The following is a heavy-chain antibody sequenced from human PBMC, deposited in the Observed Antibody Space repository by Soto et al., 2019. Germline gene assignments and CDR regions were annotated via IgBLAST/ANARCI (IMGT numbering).Heavy chain of an antibody. CDR2: IYYSGST. J-gene: IGHJ5*02. CDR1: GGSISSYY. V-gene: IGHV4-59*01. CDR3: ARGYCGGSCSDP. D-gene: IGHD2-15*01. Sequence: SETLSLTCTVSGGSISSYYWSWIRQPPGKGLEWIGYIYYSGSTNYNPSLKSRVTISVDTSKNQFSLKLSSVTAADTAVYYCARGYCGGSCSDPWGQGTLVTVSS.